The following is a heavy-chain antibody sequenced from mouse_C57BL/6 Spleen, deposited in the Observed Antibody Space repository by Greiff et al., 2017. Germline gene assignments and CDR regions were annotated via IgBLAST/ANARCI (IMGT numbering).Heavy chain of an antibody. J-gene: IGHJ2*01. CDR3: ARGDNYSNYVPFDY. CDR2: IDPSDSYT. Sequence: VKLQQPGAKLVMPGASVKLSCKASGYTFTSYWMHWVKQRPGQGLEWIGEIDPSDSYTNYNQKFKGKSTLTVDKSSSPAYMQLSSLTSEDSAVYYCARGDNYSNYVPFDYWGQGTTLTVSS. V-gene: IGHV1-69*01. D-gene: IGHD2-5*01. CDR1: GYTFTSYW.